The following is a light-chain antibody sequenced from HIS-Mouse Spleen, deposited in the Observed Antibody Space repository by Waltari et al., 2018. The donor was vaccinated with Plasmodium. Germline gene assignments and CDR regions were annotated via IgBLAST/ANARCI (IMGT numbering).Light chain of an antibody. V-gene: IGKV3-15*01. J-gene: IGKJ3*01. CDR1: QSVSSN. CDR2: GAS. Sequence: EIVMTQSPATLSVSPGERATLSCRASQSVSSNLAWYQLKPGQAPRLLIYGASTRATGIPARFSGSESWTEFTLTISSLQSEDFAVYDCQQYNNWSFTFGPGTKVDIK. CDR3: QQYNNWSFT.